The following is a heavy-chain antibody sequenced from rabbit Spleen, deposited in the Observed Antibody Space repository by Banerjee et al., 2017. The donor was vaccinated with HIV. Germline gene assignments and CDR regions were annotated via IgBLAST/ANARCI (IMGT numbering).Heavy chain of an antibody. J-gene: IGHJ4*01. CDR1: GFSFSSRYY. D-gene: IGHD4-2*01. CDR2: IYSGSSGDT. CDR3: TRDAAGREDFNL. Sequence: QSLEESGGDLVKPGASLTLTCTASGFSFSSRYYMCWVRQAPGKGLEWIACIYSGSSGDTYYASWAKGRFTISKTSSTTVALQVPSLTAADTATYFCTRDAAGREDFNLWGQGTLVTVS. V-gene: IGHV1S40*01.